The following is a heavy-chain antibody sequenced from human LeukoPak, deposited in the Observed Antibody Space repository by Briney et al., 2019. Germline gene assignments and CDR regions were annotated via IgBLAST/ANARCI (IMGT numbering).Heavy chain of an antibody. D-gene: IGHD3-16*01. V-gene: IGHV3-21*01. Sequence: GGSLRLSCAASGFTFSSYSMNWVRQAPGKGLEWVSSISSSSSYIYYADSVKGRFTISRDNAKNSLYLQMNSLRVEDTAVYYCASQSFARFDPWGQGTLVTVSS. CDR1: GFTFSSYS. CDR2: ISSSSSYI. J-gene: IGHJ5*02. CDR3: ASQSFARFDP.